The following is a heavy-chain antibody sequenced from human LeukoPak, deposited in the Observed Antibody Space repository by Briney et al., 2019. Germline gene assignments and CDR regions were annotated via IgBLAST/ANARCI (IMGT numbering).Heavy chain of an antibody. CDR3: ARDRIAAAGVLLFHNYYYYYGMDV. CDR1: GFTFSSYS. D-gene: IGHD6-13*01. CDR2: ISSSSSYI. J-gene: IGHJ6*02. Sequence: GGSLRLSCAASGFTFSSYSMNWVRQAPGKGLEWVSSISSSSSYIYYADSVKGRFTISRDNAKNSLYLQMNSLRAEDTAVYYCARDRIAAAGVLLFHNYYYYYGMDVWGQGTTVIVSS. V-gene: IGHV3-21*01.